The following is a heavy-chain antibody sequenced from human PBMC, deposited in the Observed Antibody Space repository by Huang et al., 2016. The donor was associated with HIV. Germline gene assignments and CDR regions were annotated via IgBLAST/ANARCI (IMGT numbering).Heavy chain of an antibody. CDR2: IGSDSSDI. V-gene: IGHV3-21*02. D-gene: IGHD6-19*01. CDR3: AYQEWLVGGLNH. CDR1: GVAFSSYG. J-gene: IGHJ5*02. Sequence: EVELVESGGGLVKPGGYLRLSCAASGVAFSSYGMNWVRQAPGKGREWVACIGSDSSDIYYADSGKGRVTIHRDNAKSSICLQVDSLRAEDTAVYYCAYQEWLVGGLNHWGQGTLVVVSS.